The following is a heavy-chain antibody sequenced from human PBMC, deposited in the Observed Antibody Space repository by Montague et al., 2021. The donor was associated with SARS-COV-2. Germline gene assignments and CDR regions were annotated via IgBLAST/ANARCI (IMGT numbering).Heavy chain of an antibody. CDR1: GFLFSSYA. Sequence: SLRLSCAASGFLFSSYAMHWFRQAPGKGLEWVAVISYDGSNKFYADSVKGRFTISRDNSKNTLYLQMSSLRAEDTAVYYCARAGWRCSGGSCYSQGGFDYWGQGTLVTVSS. D-gene: IGHD2-15*01. J-gene: IGHJ4*02. CDR3: ARAGWRCSGGSCYSQGGFDY. V-gene: IGHV3-30-3*01. CDR2: ISYDGSNK.